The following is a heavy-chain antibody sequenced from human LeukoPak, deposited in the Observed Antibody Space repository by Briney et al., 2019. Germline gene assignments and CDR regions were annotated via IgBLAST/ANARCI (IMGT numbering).Heavy chain of an antibody. V-gene: IGHV3-15*01. CDR2: IKSKTDGGTT. CDR3: TTAMVQGVTYYYYYYMDV. Sequence: GGSLRLSCAASGFTFSNAWMSWVRQAPGKGLERVGRIKSKTDGGTTDYAAPVKGRFTISRDDSKNTLYLQMNSLKTEDTAVYYCTTAMVQGVTYYYYYYMDVWGKGTTVTVSS. J-gene: IGHJ6*03. CDR1: GFTFSNAW. D-gene: IGHD3-10*01.